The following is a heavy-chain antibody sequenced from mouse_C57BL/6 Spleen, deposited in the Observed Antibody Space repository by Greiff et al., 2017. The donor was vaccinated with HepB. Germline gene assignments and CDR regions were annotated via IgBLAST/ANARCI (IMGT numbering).Heavy chain of an antibody. CDR2: IYPGDGDT. V-gene: IGHV1-82*01. CDR3: ARDIYGNYLDY. Sequence: VQLQQSGPELVKPGASVKISCKASGYAFSSSWMNWVKQRPGKGLEWIGRIYPGDGDTNYNGKFKGKATLTADKSSSTAYMQLSSLTSEDSAVYFCARDIYGNYLDYWGQGTTLTVSS. J-gene: IGHJ2*01. D-gene: IGHD2-1*01. CDR1: GYAFSSSW.